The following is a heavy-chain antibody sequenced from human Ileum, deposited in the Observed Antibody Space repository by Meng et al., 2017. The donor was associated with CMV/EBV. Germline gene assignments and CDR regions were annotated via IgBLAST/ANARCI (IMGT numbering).Heavy chain of an antibody. Sequence: SDTLSLTCTVSGGSISDYYWSWIRQPPGKGLEWIGYVYYSGSSNYDPSLRSRVTISLDTSKNQFYLNLSSVTAADTAVYFCARGSSGWYRGFDSWGQGALVTVSS. D-gene: IGHD6-19*01. CDR2: VYYSGSS. CDR3: ARGSSGWYRGFDS. V-gene: IGHV4-59*01. CDR1: GGSISDYY. J-gene: IGHJ4*02.